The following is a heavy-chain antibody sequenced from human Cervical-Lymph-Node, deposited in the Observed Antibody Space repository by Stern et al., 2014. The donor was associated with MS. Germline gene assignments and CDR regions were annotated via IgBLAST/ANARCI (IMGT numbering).Heavy chain of an antibody. CDR1: GASIDHHV. J-gene: IGHJ5*02. Sequence: QVQLQESGPGLLRPSETLSLTCTVSGASIDHHVRSWIRQPPGKGLEWIGYIYYSGATNYNAYLKGRVGISIDTSRPQFSLKLRSVTAGDAAVYCCAGAIDLWGQGTLVAVSS. V-gene: IGHV4-59*11. CDR2: IYYSGAT. CDR3: AGAIDL.